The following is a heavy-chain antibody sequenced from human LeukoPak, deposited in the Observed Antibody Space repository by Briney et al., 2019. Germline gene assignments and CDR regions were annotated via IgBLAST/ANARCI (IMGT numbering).Heavy chain of an antibody. Sequence: ASVKVSCKASGYTFTSYYMHWVRQAPGQGLEWMGIINPSGGSTSYAQKFQGRVTMTEDTSTDTAYMELSSLRSEDTAVYYCATAYCGGDCPHYYYYMDVWGKGTTVTISS. CDR1: GYTFTSYY. CDR3: ATAYCGGDCPHYYYYMDV. V-gene: IGHV1-46*01. J-gene: IGHJ6*03. D-gene: IGHD2-21*02. CDR2: INPSGGST.